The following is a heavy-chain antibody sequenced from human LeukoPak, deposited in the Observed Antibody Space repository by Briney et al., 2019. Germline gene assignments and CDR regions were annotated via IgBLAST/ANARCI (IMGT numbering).Heavy chain of an antibody. V-gene: IGHV3-21*04. CDR2: ISSSSSYI. D-gene: IGHD6-13*01. Sequence: GGSLRLSCAASGFTFSSYSMNWVRQAPGKGLEWVSSISSSSSYIYYADSVKGRFTISRDNSKNTLYLQMNSLRAEDTAVYYCAKAMLRIAAAGKAHFDYWGQGTLVTVSS. CDR3: AKAMLRIAAAGKAHFDY. CDR1: GFTFSSYS. J-gene: IGHJ4*02.